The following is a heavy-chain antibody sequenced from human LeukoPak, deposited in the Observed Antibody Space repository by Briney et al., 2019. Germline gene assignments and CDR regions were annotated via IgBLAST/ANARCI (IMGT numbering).Heavy chain of an antibody. CDR1: GYTFTSYG. CDR3: ARGSPGSHYDILTGYYGMDV. J-gene: IGHJ6*02. Sequence: ASVKVSCKASGYTFTSYGIGWVRQAPGQGLEWMGWISAYNGNTNYAQKFQGRVTITADESTSTAYMELSSLRSEDTAVYYCARGSPGSHYDILTGYYGMDVWGQGTTVTVSS. V-gene: IGHV1-18*01. D-gene: IGHD3-9*01. CDR2: ISAYNGNT.